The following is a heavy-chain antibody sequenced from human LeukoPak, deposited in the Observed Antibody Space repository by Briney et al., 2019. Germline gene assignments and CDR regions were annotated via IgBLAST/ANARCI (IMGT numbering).Heavy chain of an antibody. CDR2: INPNSGGT. CDR3: ARGTGESDAFDI. J-gene: IGHJ3*02. V-gene: IGHV1-2*02. Sequence: SVKVSCKASGYTFTGYYMHWVRQAPEQGLEWMGWINPNSGGTNYAQKFQGRVTMTRDTSISTAYMELSRLRSDDPAVYYCARGTGESDAFDIWGQGTMVTVSS. CDR1: GYTFTGYY. D-gene: IGHD3-10*01.